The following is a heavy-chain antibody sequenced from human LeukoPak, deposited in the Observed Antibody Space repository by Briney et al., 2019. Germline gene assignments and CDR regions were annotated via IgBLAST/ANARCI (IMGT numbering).Heavy chain of an antibody. CDR1: GFTFSSYW. J-gene: IGHJ3*02. V-gene: IGHV3-7*01. CDR2: IKQDGSEK. CDR3: ARGLSRITSAFDI. D-gene: IGHD3-10*01. Sequence: GGSLRLSCAASGFTFSSYWMSWVRQAPGKGLEWVANIKQDGSEKYYVDSVKGRFTISRDNAKNSLYLQMNSLRAEDTAVYYCARGLSRITSAFDIWGQGTMVTVSS.